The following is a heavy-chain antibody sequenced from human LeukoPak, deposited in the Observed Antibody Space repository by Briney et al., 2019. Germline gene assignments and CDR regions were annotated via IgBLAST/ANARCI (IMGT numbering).Heavy chain of an antibody. V-gene: IGHV4-59*08. CDR1: GGSISSYS. Sequence: PSETLSLTCIVSGGSISSYSWNWIRQSPGKGLEWVGYISHSGTTSYNSSLKSRVTISVDTSKNQLSLKLTSVTAADTAVYYCARGDDSAGGFGTGAPGPLVPV. J-gene: IGHJ4*02. D-gene: IGHD3-10*01. CDR2: ISHSGTT. CDR3: ARGDDSAGGFGT.